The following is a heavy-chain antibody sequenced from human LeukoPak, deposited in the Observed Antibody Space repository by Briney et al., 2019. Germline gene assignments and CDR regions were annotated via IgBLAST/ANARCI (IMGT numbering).Heavy chain of an antibody. D-gene: IGHD6-13*01. V-gene: IGHV4-38-2*02. CDR2: INHSGST. J-gene: IGHJ4*02. Sequence: PSETLSLTCTVSGFSVSSVYYWGWIRQPPGKGLEWIGEINHSGSTSYNPSLKSRVTISVDTSKNQFSLKLSSVTAADTAVYYCARDGGFKYSSSWHGFDYWGQGTLVTVSS. CDR3: ARDGGFKYSSSWHGFDY. CDR1: GFSVSSVYY.